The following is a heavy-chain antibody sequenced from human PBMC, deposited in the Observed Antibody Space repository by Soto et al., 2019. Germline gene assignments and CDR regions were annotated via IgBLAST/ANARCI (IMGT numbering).Heavy chain of an antibody. CDR1: GFTFSSYG. Sequence: GGSLRLSCAASGFTFSSYGMHWVRQAPGKGLEWVAVISYDGSNKYYADSVKGRFTISRDNSKNTLYLQMNSLRAEDTAVYYCAKDLVSPFNTVTTGEWGQGTLVTVSS. CDR2: ISYDGSNK. CDR3: AKDLVSPFNTVTTGE. J-gene: IGHJ4*02. V-gene: IGHV3-30*18. D-gene: IGHD4-17*01.